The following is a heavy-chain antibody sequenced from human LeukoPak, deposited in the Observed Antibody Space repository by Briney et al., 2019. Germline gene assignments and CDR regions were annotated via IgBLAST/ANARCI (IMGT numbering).Heavy chain of an antibody. J-gene: IGHJ4*02. CDR3: AKGRIDYPWYFDY. D-gene: IGHD4-11*01. V-gene: IGHV3-21*04. CDR2: ISSSSSYI. Sequence: GGSLRLSCAASGFTFSSYSMNWVRQAPGKGLEWVSSISSSSSYIYYADSVKGRFSISRDNSKNTLYLQMNSLRAEDTAVYYCAKGRIDYPWYFDYWGQGTLVTVSS. CDR1: GFTFSSYS.